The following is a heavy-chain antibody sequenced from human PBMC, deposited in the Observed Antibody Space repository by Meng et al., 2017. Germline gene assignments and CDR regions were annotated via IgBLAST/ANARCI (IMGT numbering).Heavy chain of an antibody. CDR2: ISAYNGNT. D-gene: IGHD2-15*01. CDR1: GYTFTSYG. Sequence: ASVKVSCKASGYTFTSYGISWLRQAPGQGLEWMGWISAYNGNTNYAQKLQGRVTMTTDTSTSTAYMELRSLRSDDTAVYYCARLARYCSGGSCYYYYGMDVWGQGTTVTVSS. CDR3: ARLARYCSGGSCYYYYGMDV. V-gene: IGHV1-18*01. J-gene: IGHJ6*02.